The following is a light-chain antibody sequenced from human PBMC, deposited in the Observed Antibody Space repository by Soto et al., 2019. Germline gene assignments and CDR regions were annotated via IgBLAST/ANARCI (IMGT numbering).Light chain of an antibody. J-gene: IGLJ2*01. CDR2: GNK. CDR3: QSFDSSLTAVV. Sequence: QSVLTQPPSVSGAPGQRVTISCAGSSSNIGGGYDVHWYQQLPLTAPKLLIYGNKNRPSVAPGRFSGSKSGTSASLAITGLQADDEAVYYCQSFDSSLTAVVFGGGTKLTVL. CDR1: SSNIGGGYD. V-gene: IGLV1-40*01.